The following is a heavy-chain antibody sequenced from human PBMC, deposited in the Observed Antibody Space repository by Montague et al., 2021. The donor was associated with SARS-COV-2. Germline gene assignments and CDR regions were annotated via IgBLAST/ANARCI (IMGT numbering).Heavy chain of an antibody. V-gene: IGHV4-34*01. J-gene: IGHJ6*02. CDR3: ARERQGNYFHYYGLDV. CDR2: INHSGST. D-gene: IGHD1-1*01. Sequence: SETLSLTCAVYGGSFSDYYWCWIRQPPGKGLEWMGEINHSGSTGYNPSLKSRVTISVDTSKNQFSLRLTSVTAADTAVYYCARERQGNYFHYYGLDVWGQGTTVTVSS. CDR1: GGSFSDYY.